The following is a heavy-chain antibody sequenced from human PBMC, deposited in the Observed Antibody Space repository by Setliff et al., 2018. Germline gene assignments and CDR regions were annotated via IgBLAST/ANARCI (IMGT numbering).Heavy chain of an antibody. V-gene: IGHV1-18*01. CDR2: INPNNGKT. CDR3: ARVMAVFAIEGLQGGGFDY. Sequence: ASVKVSCKASGYTFTSYGISWVRQAPGQGLEWMGWINPNNGKTNYAQKIQGRVTMTTDTSTNTAYMDLGSLRSDDTAFYFCARVMAVFAIEGLQGGGFDYWGQGTLVTVSS. J-gene: IGHJ4*02. CDR1: GYTFTSYG. D-gene: IGHD2-8*02.